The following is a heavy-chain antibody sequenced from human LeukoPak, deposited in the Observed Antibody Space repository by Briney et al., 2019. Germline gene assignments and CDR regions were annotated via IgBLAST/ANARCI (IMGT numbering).Heavy chain of an antibody. CDR3: ARKGSYYYYYYMDV. V-gene: IGHV1-2*02. CDR1: GYTFTGYY. Sequence: GASVKVSCKASGYTFTGYYMHWVRQAPGQGLEWMGWINPNSGGTSYAQKFQGRVTMTRDTSISTAYMELSRLRSDDTAVYYCARKGSYYYYYYMDVWGKGTTVTVSS. CDR2: INPNSGGT. J-gene: IGHJ6*03.